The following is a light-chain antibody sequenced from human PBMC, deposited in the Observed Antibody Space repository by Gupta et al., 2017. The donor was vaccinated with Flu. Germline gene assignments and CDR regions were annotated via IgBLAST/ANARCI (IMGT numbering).Light chain of an antibody. V-gene: IGKV1-39*01. CDR1: RSISTY. CDR2: ATS. Sequence: SSLSASVGDRVTITCRASRSISTYLNWYQQKPCKAPKLLIYATSSLLMGVPSRFSGSGPGTDFTLTISSLQPEDFATYYCQQSYNTRPFTFGPGTKVQIK. J-gene: IGKJ3*01. CDR3: QQSYNTRPFT.